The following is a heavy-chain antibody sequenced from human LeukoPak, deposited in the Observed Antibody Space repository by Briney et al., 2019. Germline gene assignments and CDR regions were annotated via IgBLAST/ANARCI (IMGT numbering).Heavy chain of an antibody. CDR3: ARGSIVAPGYFDL. CDR2: ISYDGSKK. CDR1: GFIFSSYA. D-gene: IGHD3-22*01. J-gene: IGHJ2*01. Sequence: GGSLRLSCAASGFIFSSYAMHWVRQAPGKGLEWVAVISYDGSKKNYADSVKGRFTISRDNSKNTLYLQMNSQRAEDTAVYYCARGSIVAPGYFDLWGRGTLVTVSS. V-gene: IGHV3-30-3*01.